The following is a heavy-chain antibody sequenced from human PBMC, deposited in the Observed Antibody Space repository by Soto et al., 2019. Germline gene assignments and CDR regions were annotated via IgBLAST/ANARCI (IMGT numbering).Heavy chain of an antibody. CDR1: GFTFSSYW. Sequence: EVQLVESGGGLVQPGGSLRLSCAASGFTFSSYWMSWVRQAPGKGLEWVANIKQDGSEKYYVDSVKGRFTISRDNVKNSLYLQMNSLRAEDTAVYYCARVRNTYCSSTSCYARRYFDYWGQGTLVTVSS. CDR3: ARVRNTYCSSTSCYARRYFDY. J-gene: IGHJ4*02. D-gene: IGHD2-2*01. CDR2: IKQDGSEK. V-gene: IGHV3-7*01.